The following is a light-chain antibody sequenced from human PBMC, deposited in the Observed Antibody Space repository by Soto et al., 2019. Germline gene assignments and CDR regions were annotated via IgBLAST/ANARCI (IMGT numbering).Light chain of an antibody. V-gene: IGKV3-15*01. CDR3: QHYNYWPPKT. Sequence: EIVMTQSPATLSVSPGERTTLSCRASQSVGNNLAWYQQKPGQAPRLLIYGAYTRATGIPARFSGSGSGTDFTLTISSLQSEDFAVYYCQHYNYWPPKTVGQGTKVEMK. CDR2: GAY. J-gene: IGKJ1*01. CDR1: QSVGNN.